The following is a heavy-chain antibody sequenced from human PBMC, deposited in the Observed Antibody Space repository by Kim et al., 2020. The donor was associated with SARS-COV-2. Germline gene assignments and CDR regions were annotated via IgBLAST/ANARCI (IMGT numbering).Heavy chain of an antibody. CDR3: AIHAFQNSFLSPLDP. CDR2: LFYDGTT. D-gene: IGHD2-21*01. J-gene: IGHJ5*02. V-gene: IGHV4-39*01. Sequence: SETLSLTCTVSGDSVSTSGHFWGWLRQPPGKGLEWIGSLFYDGTTFYNASLNSRVTISVDTSKNQLSLSFNSVTAADTALYYSAIHAFQNSFLSPLDPSG. CDR1: GDSVSTSGHF.